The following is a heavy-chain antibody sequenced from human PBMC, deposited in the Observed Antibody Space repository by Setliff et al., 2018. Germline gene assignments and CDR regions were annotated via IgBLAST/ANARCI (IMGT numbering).Heavy chain of an antibody. D-gene: IGHD6-19*01. J-gene: IGHJ4*02. CDR3: ARRPGYSSGPFDY. CDR2: IYPGDSDT. V-gene: IGHV5-51*01. Sequence: GESLKISCEGSGYSFASYWIGWVRQMPGKGLEWMGIIYPGDSDTRYSPSFQGQVTISADKSISTAYLQWSSLKASDTAMYYCARRPGYSSGPFDYWGQGTLVTVSS. CDR1: GYSFASYW.